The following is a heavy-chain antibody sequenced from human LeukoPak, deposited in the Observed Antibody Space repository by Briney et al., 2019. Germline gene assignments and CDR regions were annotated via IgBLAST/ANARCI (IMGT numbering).Heavy chain of an antibody. D-gene: IGHD3-3*01. Sequence: GASVKVSCKASGYTFTSYYMHWVRQAPGQGLEWMGIINPSGGSTSYAQKFQGRVTMTRDTSTSTVYMELGSLRSEDTAVYYCARDGDYDFWSGYYTGTNWFDPWGQGTLVTVSS. V-gene: IGHV1-46*01. J-gene: IGHJ5*02. CDR1: GYTFTSYY. CDR3: ARDGDYDFWSGYYTGTNWFDP. CDR2: INPSGGST.